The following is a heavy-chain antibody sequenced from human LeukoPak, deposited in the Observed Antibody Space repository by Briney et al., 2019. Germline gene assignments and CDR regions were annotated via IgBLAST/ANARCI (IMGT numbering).Heavy chain of an antibody. CDR2: IYHSGST. CDR3: ARGHLNCSSTSCYGGYFDY. CDR1: GGSISRGGYS. D-gene: IGHD2-2*01. Sequence: PSETLSLTCAVSGGSISRGGYSWSWIRQPPGKGLEWIGYIYHSGSTYYNPSLKSRVTISVDRSKNQFSLKLSSVTAADTAVYYCARGHLNCSSTSCYGGYFDYWGQGTLVTVSS. J-gene: IGHJ4*02. V-gene: IGHV4-30-2*01.